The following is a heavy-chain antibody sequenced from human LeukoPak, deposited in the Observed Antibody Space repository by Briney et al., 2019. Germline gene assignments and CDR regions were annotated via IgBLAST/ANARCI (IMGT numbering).Heavy chain of an antibody. CDR2: INHSGST. CDR1: GGSFSGYY. Sequence: SETLSLTCAVYGGSFSGYYWSWIRQPPGKGLEWIGEINHSGSTNYNPSLKSRVTISVDTSKNQFSLKLSSVTAADTAVYYCARVVVVVAATWVGYYYYGMDVWGQGTTVTVSS. D-gene: IGHD2-15*01. CDR3: ARVVVVVAATWVGYYYYGMDV. J-gene: IGHJ6*02. V-gene: IGHV4-34*01.